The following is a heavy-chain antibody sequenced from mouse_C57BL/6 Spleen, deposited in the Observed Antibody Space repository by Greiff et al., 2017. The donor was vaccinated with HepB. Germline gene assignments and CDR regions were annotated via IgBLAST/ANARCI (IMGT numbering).Heavy chain of an antibody. CDR3: ARSGDHYYSSSWYFDV. D-gene: IGHD1-1*01. CDR2: IYPGDGDT. CDR1: GYAFSSSW. Sequence: QVQLQQSGPELVKPGASVKISCKASGYAFSSSWMNWVKQRPGKGLEWIGQIYPGDGDTNYNGKFKGKATLTADKSSSTAYMQLSSLTSEDSAVYFCARSGDHYYSSSWYFDVWGTGTTVTVSS. J-gene: IGHJ1*03. V-gene: IGHV1-82*01.